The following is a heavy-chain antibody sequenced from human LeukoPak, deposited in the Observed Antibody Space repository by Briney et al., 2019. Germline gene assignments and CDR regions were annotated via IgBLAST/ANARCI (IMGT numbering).Heavy chain of an antibody. CDR2: ISSSGSTT. J-gene: IGHJ4*02. D-gene: IGHD2-2*01. V-gene: IGHV3-11*01. CDR3: AKDRWDIVVVPAAYYFDY. Sequence: GGSLRLSCAASGFTFSDYYMSWIRQAPGKGLEWVSYISSSGSTTYYADSVKGRFTISRDNSKNTLYLQMNSLRAEDTAVYYCAKDRWDIVVVPAAYYFDYWGQGTLVTVSS. CDR1: GFTFSDYY.